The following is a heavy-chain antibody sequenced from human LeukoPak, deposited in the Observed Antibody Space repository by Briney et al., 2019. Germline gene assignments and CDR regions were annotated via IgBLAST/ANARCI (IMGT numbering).Heavy chain of an antibody. CDR2: ISSSSAYI. Sequence: GGSLRLSCAASGFTFSSYSMNWVRQAPGKGLEWVSSISSSSAYINYADSVKGRFTISRDNAKNSLYLQMNSLRAEDTAVYYCARDPAPWGQGTLVTESS. J-gene: IGHJ5*02. CDR3: ARDPAP. CDR1: GFTFSSYS. V-gene: IGHV3-21*01.